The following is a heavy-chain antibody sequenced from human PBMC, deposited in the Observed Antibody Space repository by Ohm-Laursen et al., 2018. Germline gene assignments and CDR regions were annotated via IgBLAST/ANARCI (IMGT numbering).Heavy chain of an antibody. CDR2: IRKDGGET. CDR3: ARDPTFHAFDI. V-gene: IGHV3-7*01. Sequence: GSLRLSCAASGLTFSNYWMTWVRQAPGKGLEWVANIRKDGGETYYVDSVKGRFTISRDNAKNSLYLQINSLKGEDTAVYFCARDPTFHAFDIWGQGTMVTVSS. J-gene: IGHJ3*02. D-gene: IGHD2/OR15-2a*01. CDR1: GLTFSNYW.